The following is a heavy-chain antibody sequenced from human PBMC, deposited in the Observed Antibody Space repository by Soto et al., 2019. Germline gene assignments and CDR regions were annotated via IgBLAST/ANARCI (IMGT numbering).Heavy chain of an antibody. D-gene: IGHD6-13*01. CDR1: GFTFSVYG. Sequence: QVQLVESGGGVVQPGRSLRLSCVASGFTFSVYGMHWVRQAPGKGLEWVAGTWYDGRDKYYADSVQGRFTISRDNPKSALYLQMTSLKAGDTALYYCAKDRSSSFDALDFWGQGTMVTVSS. CDR2: TWYDGRDK. CDR3: AKDRSSSFDALDF. J-gene: IGHJ3*01. V-gene: IGHV3-33*06.